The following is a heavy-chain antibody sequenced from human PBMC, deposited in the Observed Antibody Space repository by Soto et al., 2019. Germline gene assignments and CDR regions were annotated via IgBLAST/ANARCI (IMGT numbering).Heavy chain of an antibody. CDR1: GGSISSYY. J-gene: IGHJ5*02. CDR2: IYYSGST. D-gene: IGHD4-4*01. V-gene: IGHV4-59*08. Sequence: SETLSLTCTVSGGSISSYYWSWIRQPPGKGLEWIGYIYYSGSTNYNPSLKSRVTISVDTTKNQFSLKLTSVTAADTAVYFCARHPSNFWFDPWGQGTLVTVSS. CDR3: ARHPSNFWFDP.